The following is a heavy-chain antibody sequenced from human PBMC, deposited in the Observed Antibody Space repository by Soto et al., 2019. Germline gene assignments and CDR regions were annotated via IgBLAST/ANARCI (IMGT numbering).Heavy chain of an antibody. Sequence: GGSLRLSCAASGFTFSSYSMNWVRQAPGKGLEWVSSISSSSSYIYYADSVKGRFTISRDNAKNSLYLQMNSLRAEDTAVYYCAAYCSGGSCYYGAFDIWGQGTMVTVSS. J-gene: IGHJ3*02. CDR2: ISSSSSYI. CDR3: AAYCSGGSCYYGAFDI. V-gene: IGHV3-21*01. CDR1: GFTFSSYS. D-gene: IGHD2-15*01.